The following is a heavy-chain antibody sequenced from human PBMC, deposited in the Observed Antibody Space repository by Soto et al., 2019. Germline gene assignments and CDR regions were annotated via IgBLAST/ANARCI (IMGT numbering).Heavy chain of an antibody. J-gene: IGHJ5*02. CDR3: ARGLPLYCSGGSCYPTYLNCFDP. CDR1: GYTFTSYG. V-gene: IGHV1-18*01. Sequence: QVQLVQSGAEVKKPGASVKVSCKASGYTFTSYGISWVRQAPGQGLEWMGWISAYNGNTNYAQKLQGRVTMTTDTATSTAYMELRSLRSDDTAVYYCARGLPLYCSGGSCYPTYLNCFDPWGQGTLVTVSS. CDR2: ISAYNGNT. D-gene: IGHD2-15*01.